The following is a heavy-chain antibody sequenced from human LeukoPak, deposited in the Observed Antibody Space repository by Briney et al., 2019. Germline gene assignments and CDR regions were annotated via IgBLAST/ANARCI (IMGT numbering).Heavy chain of an antibody. CDR3: ARTRGYSGYEARYYYYGMDV. V-gene: IGHV3-53*01. D-gene: IGHD5-12*01. Sequence: GGSLRLSCAASGFTVSSNYMSWVRQAPGMGLEWVSVIYSGGSTYYADSVKGRFTISRDNSKNTLYLQMNSLRAEDTAVYYCARTRGYSGYEARYYYYGMDVWSQGTTVTVSS. CDR1: GFTVSSNY. J-gene: IGHJ6*02. CDR2: IYSGGST.